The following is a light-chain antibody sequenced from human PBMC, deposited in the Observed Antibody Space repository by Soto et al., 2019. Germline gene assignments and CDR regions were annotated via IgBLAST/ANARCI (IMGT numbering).Light chain of an antibody. V-gene: IGLV2-14*01. J-gene: IGLJ1*01. CDR3: SSYTSSSTLDV. CDR1: SSDVGGYNY. CDR2: DVS. Sequence: QSALTQPASVSGSPGQSITISCTGTSSDVGGYNYVSWYQQHTGKAPKLMIYDVSNRPSGASNRFSGSKSGNTASRTISGPQYEDEADYYCSSYTSSSTLDVFGTGTKLTV.